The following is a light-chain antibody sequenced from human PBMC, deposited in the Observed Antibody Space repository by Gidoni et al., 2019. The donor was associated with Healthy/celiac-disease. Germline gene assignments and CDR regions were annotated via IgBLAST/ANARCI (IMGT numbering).Light chain of an antibody. CDR2: AVS. J-gene: IGLJ2*01. CDR3: SSYTSSSVV. V-gene: IGLV2-14*01. CDR1: SSAVGGENY. Sequence: STLTQPASAAGAPGQSISISCTGTSSAVGGENYVSRYQQHPGTAPKLMIYAVSTRPSGVSNRFSGSMSGNTASLTISGLQAEDEADYFCSSYTSSSVVFGGGTKLTVL.